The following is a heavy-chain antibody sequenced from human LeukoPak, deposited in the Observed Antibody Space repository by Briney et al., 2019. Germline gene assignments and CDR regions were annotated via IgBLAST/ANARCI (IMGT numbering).Heavy chain of an antibody. CDR1: GYTFTSYG. D-gene: IGHD3-10*01. J-gene: IGHJ6*04. V-gene: IGHV1-18*04. CDR3: ARDRSYYYGSGSFYYYGMDV. Sequence: GASVKVSCKASGYTFTSYGISWVRQAPGQGLEWMGWISAYNGNTNYAQKLQGRVTMTTDTSTSTAYMELRSLRSDDTAMYYCARDRSYYYGSGSFYYYGMDVWGKGTTVTVSS. CDR2: ISAYNGNT.